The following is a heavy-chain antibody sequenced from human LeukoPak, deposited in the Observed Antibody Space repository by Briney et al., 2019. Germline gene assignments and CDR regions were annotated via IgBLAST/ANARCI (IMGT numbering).Heavy chain of an antibody. D-gene: IGHD3-9*01. CDR1: GGSISSSNW. J-gene: IGHJ4*02. CDR2: IYHSGST. CDR3: ARAVGYYDILTGYYNRGYFDY. Sequence: SGTLSLTCAVSGGSISSSNWWSWVRQPPGKGPEWIGEIYHSGSTNYNPSLKSRVTISVDKSKNQFSLKLSSVTAADTAVYYCARAVGYYDILTGYYNRGYFDYWGQGTLVTVSS. V-gene: IGHV4-4*02.